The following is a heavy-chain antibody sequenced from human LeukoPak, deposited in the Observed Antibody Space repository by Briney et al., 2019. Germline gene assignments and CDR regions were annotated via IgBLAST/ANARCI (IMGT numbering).Heavy chain of an antibody. V-gene: IGHV3-49*03. J-gene: IGHJ6*03. D-gene: IGHD4-23*01. CDR1: GFTFGDYT. CDR3: ARIGGTVVSPPYYYMDV. Sequence: GGSLRLSCTASGFTFGDYTVIWFRQGPGKGLEWVSFIRRKSSGGTSEYAASVKGRFTISRDDSKSVAYLHMDSLQTEDTAVYYCARIGGTVVSPPYYYMDVWGKGTTVTVSS. CDR2: IRRKSSGGTS.